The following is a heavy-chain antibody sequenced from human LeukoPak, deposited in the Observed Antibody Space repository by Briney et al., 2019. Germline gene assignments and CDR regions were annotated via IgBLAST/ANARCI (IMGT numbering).Heavy chain of an antibody. D-gene: IGHD1-26*01. J-gene: IGHJ5*02. CDR3: ARPSENSGSYFGSGS. Sequence: GGSLRLSCATSGFTFSTYWMSWVRQAPGKGLEWVANIKQDGSEKHYVDSVKGRFTISRDNAKNSLYLQMNSLRAEDTAVYYCARPSENSGSYFGSGSWGQGTLVTVSS. V-gene: IGHV3-7*01. CDR1: GFTFSTYW. CDR2: IKQDGSEK.